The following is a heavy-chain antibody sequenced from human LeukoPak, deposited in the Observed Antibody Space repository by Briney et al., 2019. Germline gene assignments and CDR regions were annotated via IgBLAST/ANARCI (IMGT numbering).Heavy chain of an antibody. D-gene: IGHD6-19*01. CDR3: AREVAVAGPDY. Sequence: GGSLRLSCAASGFTFSSYSMTWVRQAPGKGLEWVSSISSSSYIYYADSVKGRFTISRDNAKNSLYLQMNSLRAEDTAVYYCAREVAVAGPDYWGQGTLVTVSS. CDR2: ISSSSYI. CDR1: GFTFSSYS. V-gene: IGHV3-21*01. J-gene: IGHJ4*02.